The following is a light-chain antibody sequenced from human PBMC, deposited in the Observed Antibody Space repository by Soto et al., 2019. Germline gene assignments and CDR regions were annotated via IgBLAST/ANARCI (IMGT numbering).Light chain of an antibody. CDR2: DGS. J-gene: IGKJ1*01. CDR3: QQYKTYSRT. Sequence: IPMTQSPSQLTPSPGTGVTFTCRASQSISSWLAWYQQKPGKAPKLLIYDGSSFESGVPSRFSGSGSGTEFTLTISSLQPDDSATYYCQQYKTYSRTFGQGTKVDIK. CDR1: QSISSW. V-gene: IGKV1-5*01.